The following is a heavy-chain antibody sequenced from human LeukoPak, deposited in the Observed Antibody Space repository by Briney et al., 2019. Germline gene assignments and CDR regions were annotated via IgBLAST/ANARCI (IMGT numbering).Heavy chain of an antibody. Sequence: GGSLRLSCVASEFSFSAFCMTWVRQAPGKGLEWVANIKQDGSEKHYMDSAKGRFTISIDSAKNSLYLQMNSLRVEDTATYFCASGGGFRSSTFDCSSTSCPLDYWGQGALVTVSS. CDR3: ASGGGFRSSTFDCSSTSCPLDY. V-gene: IGHV3-7*01. CDR2: IKQDGSEK. D-gene: IGHD2-2*01. CDR1: EFSFSAFC. J-gene: IGHJ4*02.